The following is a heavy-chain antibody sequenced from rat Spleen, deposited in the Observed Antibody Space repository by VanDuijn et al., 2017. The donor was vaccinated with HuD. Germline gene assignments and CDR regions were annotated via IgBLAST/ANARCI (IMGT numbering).Heavy chain of an antibody. CDR1: GFTFDEYW. CDR3: AGAGYLRDWYFDF. J-gene: IGHJ1*01. V-gene: IGHV5-31*01. CDR2: ITNTGGSI. D-gene: IGHD2-2*01. Sequence: EVELVESGGGLVQPGRSMKLSCAASGFTFDEYWMTWIRQAPGRGLEWVASITNTGGSIYHADSVKGRFTMSRDNAQNTLFLQMDSLGSEDTATYYCAGAGYLRDWYFDFWGPGTMVAVSS.